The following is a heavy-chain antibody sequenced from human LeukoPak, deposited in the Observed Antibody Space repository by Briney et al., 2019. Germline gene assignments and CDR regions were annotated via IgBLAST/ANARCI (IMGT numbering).Heavy chain of an antibody. D-gene: IGHD6-13*01. J-gene: IGHJ4*02. CDR3: ARMEQLVLGHFDY. CDR2: IKQDGSEK. V-gene: IGHV3-7*01. CDR1: GFTFSSYW. Sequence: PGGSLRLSCAASGFTFSSYWMSWVRQAPGKGLEWVANIKQDGSEKYYVDSVRGRFTISRDNAKNSLYLQMNSLRAEDTAVYHCARMEQLVLGHFDYWGQGTLVTVSS.